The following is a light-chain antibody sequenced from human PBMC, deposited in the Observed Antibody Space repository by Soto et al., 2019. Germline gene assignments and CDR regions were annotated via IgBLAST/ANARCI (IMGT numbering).Light chain of an antibody. Sequence: QSALTQPPSVSGSPGQSVTISCTVTSSDVGDYEHVSWYQLAPGTAPKLLISDVINRPSGVPDRFSGSKSGNTPSLTISGLQAEDEADYYCGLFTSSATWVFGGGTKPTV. CDR2: DVI. CDR3: GLFTSSATWV. CDR1: SSDVGDYEH. V-gene: IGLV2-18*01. J-gene: IGLJ3*02.